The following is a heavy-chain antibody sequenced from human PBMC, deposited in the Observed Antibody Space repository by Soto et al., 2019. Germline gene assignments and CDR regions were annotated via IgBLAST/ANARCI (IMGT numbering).Heavy chain of an antibody. CDR2: ISAYNGNT. CDR3: AGHGSRDEYSYYGVDV. CDR1: GYTFTSYA. Sequence: ASLKVSCKASGYTFTSYAMHWVRQAPGQGLEWMGWISAYNGNTTYAQKLQGRVTMTTDTSTSTAYMELRSLRCDDTAVYYCAGHGSRDEYSYYGVDVRGQGTTVTVSS. V-gene: IGHV1-18*01. J-gene: IGHJ6*02. D-gene: IGHD3-10*01.